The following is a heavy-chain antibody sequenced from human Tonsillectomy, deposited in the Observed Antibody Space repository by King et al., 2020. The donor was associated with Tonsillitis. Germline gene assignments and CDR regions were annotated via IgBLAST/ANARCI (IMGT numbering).Heavy chain of an antibody. D-gene: IGHD6-13*01. V-gene: IGHV3-30-3*01. CDR3: ARESSNWDWYFDL. CDR2: ISYDGSNK. J-gene: IGHJ2*01. Sequence: VQLVESGGGVVQPGRSLRLSCAASGFTFSAYAIYWVRQAPGKGLEWVAVISYDGSNKYYADSVKGRFTISRDNSQSTLYLQMNSLRPEDTAVYYCARESSNWDWYFDLWGRGTLVTVSS. CDR1: GFTFSAYA.